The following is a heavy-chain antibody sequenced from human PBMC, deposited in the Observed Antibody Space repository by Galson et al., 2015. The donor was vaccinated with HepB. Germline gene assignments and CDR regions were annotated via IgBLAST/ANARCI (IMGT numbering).Heavy chain of an antibody. CDR1: GGSISTSNYY. Sequence: SEPLSLTCTVSGGSISTSNYYWGWVRQPPGKGLEWIGSIFYTGSTNYDPSLKSRVTVSIDTSRSQFSLRLSSVTAADTAVYYCARQYFFDSSGYYYGQEDAFDTWGQGTMVTVSS. CDR3: ARQYFFDSSGYYYGQEDAFDT. CDR2: IFYTGST. D-gene: IGHD3-22*01. V-gene: IGHV4-39*01. J-gene: IGHJ3*02.